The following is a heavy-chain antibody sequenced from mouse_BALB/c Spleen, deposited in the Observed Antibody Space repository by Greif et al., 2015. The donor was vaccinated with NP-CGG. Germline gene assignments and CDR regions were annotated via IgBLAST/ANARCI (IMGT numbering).Heavy chain of an antibody. CDR1: GFTFSSFG. CDR3: AREGAYYGSSYLYAMDY. J-gene: IGHJ4*01. V-gene: IGHV5-17*02. D-gene: IGHD1-1*01. Sequence: DVHLVESGGGLVQPGGSRKLSCAASGFTFSSFGMRWVRQAPEKGLEWVAYISSGSSTIYYADTVKGRFTISRDNPKNTLFLQMTSLRSEDTAMYYCAREGAYYGSSYLYAMDYWGQGTSVTVSS. CDR2: ISSGSSTI.